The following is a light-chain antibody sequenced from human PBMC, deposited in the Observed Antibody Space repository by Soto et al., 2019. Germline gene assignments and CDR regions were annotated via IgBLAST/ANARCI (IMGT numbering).Light chain of an antibody. CDR2: TND. CDR1: SSNIGSNI. V-gene: IGLV1-44*01. Sequence: QSVLTQPPSASATPGQRVTMSCSGSSSNIGSNIVNWYQQLPGTAPKLLFYTNDQRPSGVPDRFSGSKSGTSASLAISGLQSEDEADYYCAAWDDKMNGWVFGGGTKLTVL. J-gene: IGLJ3*02. CDR3: AAWDDKMNGWV.